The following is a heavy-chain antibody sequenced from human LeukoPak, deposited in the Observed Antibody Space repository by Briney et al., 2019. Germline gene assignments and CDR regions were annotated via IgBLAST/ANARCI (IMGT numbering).Heavy chain of an antibody. CDR2: IHSDGSST. D-gene: IGHD3-3*01. V-gene: IGHV3-74*01. Sequence: GGSLRLSCAASGFTFSSYWMHWVRQAPGKGLVWVSRIHSDGSSTYYADSVKGRFTISRDNAKNTLYLQMNSLRAEDTAVYYCARVSRYDFWTGYPFDYWGQGTLVTVSS. CDR3: ARVSRYDFWTGYPFDY. CDR1: GFTFSSYW. J-gene: IGHJ4*02.